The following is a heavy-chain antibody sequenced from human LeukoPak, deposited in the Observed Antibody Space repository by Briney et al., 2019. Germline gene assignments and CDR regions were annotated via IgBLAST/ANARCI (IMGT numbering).Heavy chain of an antibody. CDR3: ARTQKTYYDFWSGYSYYFDY. V-gene: IGHV4-4*07. J-gene: IGHJ4*02. CDR1: GVSISSYY. Sequence: SETLSLTCTVSGVSISSYYWSWIRQPAGKGLEWIGRIYTSGSTNYNPSLKSRVTISVDTSKNQFSLKLSSVTAADTAVYYCARTQKTYYDFWSGYSYYFDYWGQGTLVTVSS. D-gene: IGHD3-3*01. CDR2: IYTSGST.